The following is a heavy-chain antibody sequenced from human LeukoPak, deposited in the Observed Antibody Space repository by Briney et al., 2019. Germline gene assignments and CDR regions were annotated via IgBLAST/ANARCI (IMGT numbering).Heavy chain of an antibody. CDR1: GFIFYNYW. D-gene: IGHD6-13*01. Sequence: GGSLRLSCATSGFIFYNYWMHWVRQAPGKGLVWVARINTDGGVKNCADSVKGRFTISRDNSKNTLYLQMNSLRAEDTAVYYCAKGPRGIALDYWGQGTLVTVSS. J-gene: IGHJ4*02. CDR3: AKGPRGIALDY. CDR2: INTDGGVK. V-gene: IGHV3-74*01.